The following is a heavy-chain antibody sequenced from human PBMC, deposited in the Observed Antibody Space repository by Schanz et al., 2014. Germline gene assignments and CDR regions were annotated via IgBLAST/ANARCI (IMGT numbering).Heavy chain of an antibody. V-gene: IGHV3-23*01. D-gene: IGHD3-3*01. Sequence: EVQLLESGGALEQPGGSLRLSCAASGITFSDYAMSWVRQAPGKGLEWVSTIASGGSHTFYADSVTGRFTIPGDNSKNTPFFQMNSLRVQDTAISYCAKICQAHHLTGRPGWSDGMDVGGQGPTV. CDR3: AKICQAHHLTGRPGWSDGMDV. CDR1: GITFSDYA. CDR2: IASGGSHT. J-gene: IGHJ6*02.